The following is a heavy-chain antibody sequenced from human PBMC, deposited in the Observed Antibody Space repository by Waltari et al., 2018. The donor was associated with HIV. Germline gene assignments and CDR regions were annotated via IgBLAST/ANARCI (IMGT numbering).Heavy chain of an antibody. V-gene: IGHV3-23*01. J-gene: IGHJ3*01. CDR3: VKDSGRAADVFDL. CDR2: IRGGGET. CDR1: GLLFPHFA. Sequence: QLLESGGGLVEPGGYLRLSCAASGLLFPHFAMDLVRQAPGKGLEWVSAIRGGGETFYADSVKGRFTISRDNSKNTLYLQMNSLRADDAAVYYCVKDSGRAADVFDLWGQGTMVTVSS. D-gene: IGHD3-10*01.